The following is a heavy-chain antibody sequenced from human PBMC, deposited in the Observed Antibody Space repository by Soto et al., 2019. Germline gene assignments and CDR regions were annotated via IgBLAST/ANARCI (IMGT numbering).Heavy chain of an antibody. CDR1: GFSLSTSGVG. CDR2: IYWDDDR. V-gene: IGHV2-5*02. J-gene: IGHJ6*02. Sequence: QITLKESGPTLVKPTQTLTLTCTFSGFSLSTSGVGVGWIRQPPGKALEWLAVIYWDDDRRYSPSLKSRLTISKDTSKHQVVLTMTNMDPVDTGTYYCAHASISPYYYYGMDVWGQGTTVTVSS. D-gene: IGHD1-20*01. CDR3: AHASISPYYYYGMDV.